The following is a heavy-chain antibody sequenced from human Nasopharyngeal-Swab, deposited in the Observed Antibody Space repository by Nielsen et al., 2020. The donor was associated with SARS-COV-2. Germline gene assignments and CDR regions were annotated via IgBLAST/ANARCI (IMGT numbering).Heavy chain of an antibody. J-gene: IGHJ4*02. CDR3: ARGLNSFDC. Sequence: GESLKISCAASGFTFSDHYMDWVRQAPGKGLEWVGRSRNKANSYTTEYAASVKGRFAISRDESKNSLYLQMNSLKPEDTAVYYCARGLNSFDCWGQGTLVTVSS. CDR2: SRNKANSYTT. D-gene: IGHD3-16*01. V-gene: IGHV3-72*01. CDR1: GFTFSDHY.